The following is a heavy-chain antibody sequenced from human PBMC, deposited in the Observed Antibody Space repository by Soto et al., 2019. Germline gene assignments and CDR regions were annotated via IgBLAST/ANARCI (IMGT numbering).Heavy chain of an antibody. D-gene: IGHD2-21*02. CDR2: ISGDSGRT. CDR1: GLTFGNYA. V-gene: IGHV3-23*01. CDR3: AVTPNCGRDCSAASYWYFDI. J-gene: IGHJ2*01. Sequence: EVQLLESGGGLVQPGGSVRLSCAASGLTFGNYAMSWVRQAPGKGLEWVSAISGDSGRTYYADSVKGRFPISRDNSKNTLYLQVNTLRAEDTAVYYYAVTPNCGRDCSAASYWYFDIWGRGTMVTVSS.